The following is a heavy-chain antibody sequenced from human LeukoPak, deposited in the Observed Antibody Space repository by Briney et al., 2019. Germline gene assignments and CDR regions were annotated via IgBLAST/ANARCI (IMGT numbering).Heavy chain of an antibody. CDR1: GFTFSSYE. CDR2: ISSSGSTI. V-gene: IGHV3-48*03. J-gene: IGHJ4*02. Sequence: TGGSLRLSCAASGFTFSSYEMNWVRQAPGKGLEWVSYISSSGSTIYYADSVKGRFTISRDNAKNTLYLQMNSLRAEDTAVYYCARCHSSGWSLRGGADYWGQGTLVTVSS. CDR3: ARCHSSGWSLRGGADY. D-gene: IGHD6-19*01.